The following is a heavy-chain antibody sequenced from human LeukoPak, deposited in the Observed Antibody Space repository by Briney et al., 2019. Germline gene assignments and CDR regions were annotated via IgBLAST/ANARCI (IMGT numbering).Heavy chain of an antibody. J-gene: IGHJ6*02. CDR2: ISAYNGNT. CDR1: GHTFTSYG. D-gene: IGHD5-18*01. Sequence: ASVKVSCKASGHTFTSYGISWVRQAPGQGLEWMGWISAYNGNTNYAQKLQGRVPMTTDTSTSTAYMELESLRSDDTAVYYCARVYSYGYGSYYYGMDVWGQGTTVTVSS. CDR3: ARVYSYGYGSYYYGMDV. V-gene: IGHV1-18*01.